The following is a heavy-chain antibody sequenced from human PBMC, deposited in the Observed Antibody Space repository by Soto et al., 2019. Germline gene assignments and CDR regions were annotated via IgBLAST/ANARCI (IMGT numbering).Heavy chain of an antibody. J-gene: IGHJ4*02. CDR1: GFTFSSNN. CDR3: ARGVSGGRTSDY. D-gene: IGHD3-3*01. V-gene: IGHV3-48*02. CDR2: ISYGNPSI. Sequence: EVQLVESGGGLVQPGGSLRLSCAASGFTFSSNNMNWVRQAPGKGLEWVSYISYGNPSIYYADSVKGRFTISRDNAKDSLFLQMNSLRDEDTAVYYCARGVSGGRTSDYWGQGTLVTVSS.